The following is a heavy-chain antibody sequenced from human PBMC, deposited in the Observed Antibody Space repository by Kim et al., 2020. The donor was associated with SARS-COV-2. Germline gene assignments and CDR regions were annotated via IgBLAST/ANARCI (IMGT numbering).Heavy chain of an antibody. V-gene: IGHV1-3*01. CDR3: ARVDSSSFFAFDI. J-gene: IGHJ3*02. CDR1: GYTFTSYA. Sequence: ASVKVSCKASGYTFTSYAMHWVRQAPGQRLEWMGWINAGNGNTKYSQKFQGRVTITRDTSASTAYMELSSLRSEDTAVYYCARVDSSSFFAFDIWGQGTMVTVSS. D-gene: IGHD6-13*01. CDR2: INAGNGNT.